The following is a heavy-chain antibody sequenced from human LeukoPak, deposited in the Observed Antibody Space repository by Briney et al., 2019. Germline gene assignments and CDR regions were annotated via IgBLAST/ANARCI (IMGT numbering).Heavy chain of an antibody. V-gene: IGHV1-18*01. J-gene: IGHJ1*01. CDR1: GYTFTSYG. CDR3: ARDALGYCSSTSCYMGFQH. CDR2: ISAYNGNT. Sequence: GASVKVSCKASGYTFTSYGISWVRQAPGQGLEWMGWISAYNGNTNYAQKLQGRVTMTTDTSASTAYMELRSLRSDDTAVYYCARDALGYCSSTSCYMGFQHWGQGTLVTVSS. D-gene: IGHD2-2*02.